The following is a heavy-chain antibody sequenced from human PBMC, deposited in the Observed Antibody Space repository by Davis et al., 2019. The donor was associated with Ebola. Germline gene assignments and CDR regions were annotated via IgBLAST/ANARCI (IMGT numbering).Heavy chain of an antibody. D-gene: IGHD2-2*01. CDR2: IYYSGST. Sequence: SETLSLTCTVSGGSISSSSYYWGWIRQPPGKGLEWIGSIYYSGSTYYNPSLKSRVTISVDTSKNQFSLKLSSVTAADTAVYYCARSGKGYCSSTSCYARDFWYFDLWGRGTLVTVSS. V-gene: IGHV4-39*07. J-gene: IGHJ2*01. CDR3: ARSGKGYCSSTSCYARDFWYFDL. CDR1: GGSISSSSYY.